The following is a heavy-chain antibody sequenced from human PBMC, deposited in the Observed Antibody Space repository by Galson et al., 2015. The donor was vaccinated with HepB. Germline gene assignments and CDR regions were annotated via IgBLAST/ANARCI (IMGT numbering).Heavy chain of an antibody. D-gene: IGHD2-21*01. J-gene: IGHJ4*02. Sequence: SLRLSCAASGFTFSSYGMHWVRQAPGKGLEWVAVISYDGSNKYYADSVKGRFTISRDNSKNTLYLQMNSLRAEDTAVYYCAKLVGIGTFDYWGQGTLVTVSS. CDR3: AKLVGIGTFDY. CDR1: GFTFSSYG. V-gene: IGHV3-30*18. CDR2: ISYDGSNK.